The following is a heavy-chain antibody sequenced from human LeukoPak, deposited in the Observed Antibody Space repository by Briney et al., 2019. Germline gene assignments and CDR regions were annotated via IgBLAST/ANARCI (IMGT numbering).Heavy chain of an antibody. V-gene: IGHV1-2*02. D-gene: IGHD5/OR15-5a*01. J-gene: IGHJ4*02. CDR2: INPRSGGT. CDR1: GYTFTDYY. CDR3: ARFDQVSETAGGY. Sequence: ASVKVSCKASGYTFTDYYMHWVRQAPGQGLEWMGWINPRSGGTIYAQKFQGRVTMTRDTSISAAYMDLSRLISDDTAVYYCARFDQVSETAGGYWGQGTLVTVSS.